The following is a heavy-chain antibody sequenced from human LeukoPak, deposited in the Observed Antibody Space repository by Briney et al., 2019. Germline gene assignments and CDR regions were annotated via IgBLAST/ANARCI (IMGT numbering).Heavy chain of an antibody. CDR3: AKDRSRGYSYGPRDYFDY. CDR2: ISGSGGST. CDR1: GFTFSSYA. Sequence: GGSLRLSCVVSGFTFSSYAMSWVRQAPGKGLEWVSAISGSGGSTYYADSVKGRFTISRDNSKNTLYLQMNSLRAEDTAVYYCAKDRSRGYSYGPRDYFDYWGQGTLVTVSS. D-gene: IGHD5-18*01. V-gene: IGHV3-23*01. J-gene: IGHJ4*02.